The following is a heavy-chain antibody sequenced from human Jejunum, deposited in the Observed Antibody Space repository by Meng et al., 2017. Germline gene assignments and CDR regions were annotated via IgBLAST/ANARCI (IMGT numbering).Heavy chain of an antibody. CDR2: YDPEQGDT. CDR3: AGFWNHSATYFDY. CDR1: GYTFTPLS. J-gene: IGHJ4*02. D-gene: IGHD1-1*01. Sequence: QAGTGGKKPGASVKVSCKVSGYTFTPLSIHWGRQAPGKGPEWMGGYDPEQGDTIYAQNFQGRVTLTEDTSADTAYMELSSLRSEDTAVNYCAGFWNHSATYFDYYGQGTLATVSS. V-gene: IGHV1-24*01.